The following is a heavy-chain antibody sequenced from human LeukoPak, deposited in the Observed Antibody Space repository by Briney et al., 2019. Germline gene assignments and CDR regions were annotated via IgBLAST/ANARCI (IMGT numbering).Heavy chain of an antibody. CDR3: ARVAAAGTGDY. D-gene: IGHD6-13*01. V-gene: IGHV3-53*01. J-gene: IGHJ4*02. CDR1: GFTFSSNY. Sequence: GGSLRLSCAASGFTFSSNYMSWVRQAPGKGLEWVSVIYSGGSTYYADSVKGRFTISRDNSKNTLYLQMNSLRAEDTAVYYCARVAAAGTGDYWGQGTLVTVSS. CDR2: IYSGGST.